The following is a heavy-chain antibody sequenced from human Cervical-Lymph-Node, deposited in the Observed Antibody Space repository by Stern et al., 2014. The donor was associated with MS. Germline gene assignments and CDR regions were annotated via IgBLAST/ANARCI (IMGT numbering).Heavy chain of an antibody. CDR1: GFSLSNFW. CDR3: ARSGTGAFDI. V-gene: IGHV5-51*01. Sequence: EVQLVESGAEVKEPGESLKLSCKASGFSLSNFWIGWVRQTPGKGLEWMGVLYPGDSDTRYSPSRQAKVTISADKSIDTAYIQWNNLKASDTAIYYCARSGTGAFDIWGQGTMVTVSS. J-gene: IGHJ3*02. CDR2: LYPGDSDT. D-gene: IGHD3/OR15-3a*01.